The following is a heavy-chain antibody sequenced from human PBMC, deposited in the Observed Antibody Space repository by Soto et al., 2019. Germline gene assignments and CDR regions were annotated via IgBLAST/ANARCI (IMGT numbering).Heavy chain of an antibody. CDR1: GGSISYYY. CDR2: IYYSGST. Sequence: SLTCTVSGGSISYYYWSWIRQPPGKGLEWIGYIYYSGSTNYNPSLKSRVTISVDTSKNQFSLKLSSVTAADTAVYYCARRGNWGSDEFDYWGQGTLVTVSS. J-gene: IGHJ4*02. CDR3: ARRGNWGSDEFDY. V-gene: IGHV4-59*08. D-gene: IGHD7-27*01.